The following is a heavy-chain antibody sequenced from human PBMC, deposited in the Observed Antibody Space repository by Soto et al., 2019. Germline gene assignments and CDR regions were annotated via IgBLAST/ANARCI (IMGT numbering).Heavy chain of an antibody. J-gene: IGHJ6*02. CDR2: INHSGST. CDR3: ARGRTAWKQQLVRITYYGMDV. Sequence: SETLSLTCAVYGGSFSGYYWSWIRQPPGKGLEWIGEINHSGSTNYNPSLKSRVTISVDTSKNQFSLKLSSVTAADTAVYYCARGRTAWKQQLVRITYYGMDVWGQGTTVTVSS. D-gene: IGHD6-13*01. CDR1: GGSFSGYY. V-gene: IGHV4-34*01.